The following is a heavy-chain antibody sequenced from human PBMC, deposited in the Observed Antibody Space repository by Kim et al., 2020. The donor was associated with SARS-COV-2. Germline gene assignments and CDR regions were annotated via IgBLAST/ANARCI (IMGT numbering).Heavy chain of an antibody. CDR3: ARRRGSSWSDYYYGMDV. D-gene: IGHD6-13*01. CDR2: ISAYNGNT. CDR1: GYTFTSYG. V-gene: IGHV1-18*04. Sequence: ASVKVSCKASGYTFTSYGISWVRQAPGQGLEWMGWISAYNGNTNYAQKLQGRVTMTTDTSTSTAYMELRSLRSDDTAVYYCARRRGSSWSDYYYGMDVWGQGTTVTVSS. J-gene: IGHJ6*02.